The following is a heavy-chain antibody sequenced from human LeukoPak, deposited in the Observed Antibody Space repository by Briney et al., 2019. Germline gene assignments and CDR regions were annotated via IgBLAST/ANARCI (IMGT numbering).Heavy chain of an antibody. J-gene: IGHJ4*02. CDR2: LSGSGVST. CDR1: GFTFSSYA. V-gene: IGHV3-23*01. Sequence: PGGSLRLSCAASGFTFSSYAMSWVRQAPGKGLEWVSVLSGSGVSTYYADSVKDRFTISRDNSKNTVYLQMNSLGAEDTAVYYCAKGRILNGVSMFDYWGQGTLVAVSS. D-gene: IGHD2-8*01. CDR3: AKGRILNGVSMFDY.